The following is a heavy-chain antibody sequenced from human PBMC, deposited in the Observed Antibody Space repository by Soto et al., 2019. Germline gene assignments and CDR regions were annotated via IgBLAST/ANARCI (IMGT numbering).Heavy chain of an antibody. V-gene: IGHV4-39*01. Sequence: PSETLSLTCTVSGGSISSSSYYWGWIRQPPGKGLEWIGSIYYSGSTYYNPSLKSRVTISVDTSKDQFSLKLSSVTAADTAVYYCARHVGGYSGLASGYYYGMDVWGQGTTVTVSS. CDR3: ARHVGGYSGLASGYYYGMDV. J-gene: IGHJ6*02. CDR1: GGSISSSSYY. CDR2: IYYSGST. D-gene: IGHD5-12*01.